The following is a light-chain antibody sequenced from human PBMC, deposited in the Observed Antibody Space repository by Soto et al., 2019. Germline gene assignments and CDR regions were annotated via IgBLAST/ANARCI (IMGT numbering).Light chain of an antibody. Sequence: EIVMTQSPATLSVSPGERATLSCRVSQSVSSNLAWYQQKPGQAPMLRIYGASTRATGIPARFSGSGSGTEFTLTISSLQSEDFAVYYCQQYNNWPPWTFGQGTKVDTK. J-gene: IGKJ1*01. CDR1: QSVSSN. V-gene: IGKV3-15*01. CDR2: GAS. CDR3: QQYNNWPPWT.